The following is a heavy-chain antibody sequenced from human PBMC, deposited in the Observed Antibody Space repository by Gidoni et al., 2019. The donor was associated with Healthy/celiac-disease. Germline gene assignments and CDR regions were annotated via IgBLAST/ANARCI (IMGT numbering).Heavy chain of an antibody. CDR3: ATMVRGVMRWFDP. V-gene: IGHV3-23*01. J-gene: IGHJ5*02. CDR1: GFTFSSDA. Sequence: EVQLLESGGGLVQPGGSLRLSCVASGFTFSSDAMSWVRQAPGKGLEWVSAISGSGGSTYYADSVKGRFTISRDNSKNTLYMKMNSMRAEDTAVYYCATMVRGVMRWFDPWGQGTLVTVSS. CDR2: ISGSGGST. D-gene: IGHD3-10*01.